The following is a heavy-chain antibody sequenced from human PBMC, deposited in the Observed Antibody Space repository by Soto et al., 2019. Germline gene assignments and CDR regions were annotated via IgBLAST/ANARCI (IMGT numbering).Heavy chain of an antibody. V-gene: IGHV4-31*03. CDR2: IYYTGNT. CDR1: GGSVSSGSYY. J-gene: IGHJ6*02. Sequence: SETLSLTCTVSGGSVSSGSYYWSWIRQHPGRGLEWIGYIYYTGNTYYNPSLKSRLAISVDTSKNQFSLKLTSVTAADTAVYYCARVHSGWSSGHGLDVWGQGTTVTVSS. D-gene: IGHD6-19*01. CDR3: ARVHSGWSSGHGLDV.